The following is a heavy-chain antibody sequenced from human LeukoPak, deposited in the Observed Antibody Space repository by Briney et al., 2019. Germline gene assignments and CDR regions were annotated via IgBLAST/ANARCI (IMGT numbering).Heavy chain of an antibody. V-gene: IGHV3-15*01. D-gene: IGHD6-19*01. CDR3: TTDRVVGVAYDAFDI. CDR1: GFTFSNAW. J-gene: IGHJ3*02. Sequence: GGPLTLSCAASGFTFSNAWMRWVRQAPGKGLEWVGRIKSKTDGGTTDYAAPVKGRFTISRDDSKNTLYLQMNSLKTEDTAVYYCTTDRVVGVAYDAFDIWGQGTMVTVSS. CDR2: IKSKTDGGTT.